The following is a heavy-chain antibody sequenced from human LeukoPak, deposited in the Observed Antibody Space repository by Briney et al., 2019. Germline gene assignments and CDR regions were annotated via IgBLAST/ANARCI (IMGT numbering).Heavy chain of an antibody. CDR3: ARDRATAAAGRIGTYYGMDV. J-gene: IGHJ6*02. CDR2: IYSGGST. D-gene: IGHD6-13*01. CDR1: GFTVSSNY. V-gene: IGHV3-66*01. Sequence: GGSLRLSCAASGFTVSSNYMSWVRQAPGKGLEWVSVIYSGGSTYYADSVKGRFTISRDNSKNTLYLQMNSLRAEDTAVYYCARDRATAAAGRIGTYYGMDVWGQGTTVTVSS.